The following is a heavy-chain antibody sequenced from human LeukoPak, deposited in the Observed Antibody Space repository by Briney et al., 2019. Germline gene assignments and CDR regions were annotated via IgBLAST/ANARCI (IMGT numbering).Heavy chain of an antibody. D-gene: IGHD4/OR15-4a*01. V-gene: IGHV3-11*05. J-gene: IGHJ4*02. CDR2: ISSSSSYT. CDR3: ARGKTMGLFDY. Sequence: GGSLRLSYVASGFNFSDYYMSWIRQAPGKGLEWVSYISSSSSYTNYADSVKGRFTISRDNARNSLYLQMNSLRAEDTAVYYCARGKTMGLFDYWGQGTLVTVSS. CDR1: GFNFSDYY.